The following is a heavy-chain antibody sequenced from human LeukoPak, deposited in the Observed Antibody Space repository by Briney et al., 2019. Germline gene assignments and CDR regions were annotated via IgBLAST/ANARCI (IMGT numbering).Heavy chain of an antibody. Sequence: SETLSLTCAVYGGSFSGYYWSWIRQPPGKGLEWIGEINHSGSTNYNPSLKSRVTISVDTAKNQFSLKLSSVTAADTAVYYCARGMGYWGQGTMVTVSS. CDR3: ARGMGY. CDR1: GGSFSGYY. J-gene: IGHJ3*01. CDR2: INHSGST. D-gene: IGHD5-12*01. V-gene: IGHV4-34*01.